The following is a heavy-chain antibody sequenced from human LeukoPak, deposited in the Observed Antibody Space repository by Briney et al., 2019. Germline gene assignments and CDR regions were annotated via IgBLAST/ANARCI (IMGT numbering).Heavy chain of an antibody. D-gene: IGHD6-19*01. CDR2: IKQDGSEK. CDR3: ARFIYSSGWAVDY. V-gene: IGHV3-7*03. CDR1: GFTFSSCW. J-gene: IGHJ4*02. Sequence: PGVSLRLSCAASGFTFSSCWMTWVRQAPGKGLEWVANIKQDGSEKHYVDSVKGRFTISRDNAKNSLHLQMNSLGADDTAVYYCARFIYSSGWAVDYWGQGSLVTVSS.